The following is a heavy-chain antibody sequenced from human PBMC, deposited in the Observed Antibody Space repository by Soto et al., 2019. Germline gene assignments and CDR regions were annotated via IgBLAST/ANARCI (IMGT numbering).Heavy chain of an antibody. CDR2: IYPDDSDT. Sequence: PGESLKISCKHSGFNFPTFWIAWVRQMPGKGLEWMGTIYPDDSDTRYSPSFQGQVTISADKSIQTAYLQWGSLKASDSALYYCARLTPLNYYDSSGYDDYWGQGTLVTVSS. V-gene: IGHV5-51*01. CDR3: ARLTPLNYYDSSGYDDY. J-gene: IGHJ4*02. CDR1: GFNFPTFW. D-gene: IGHD3-22*01.